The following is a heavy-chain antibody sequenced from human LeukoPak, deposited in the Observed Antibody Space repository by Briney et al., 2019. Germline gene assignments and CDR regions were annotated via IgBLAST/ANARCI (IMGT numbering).Heavy chain of an antibody. Sequence: KTSETLSLTCTVSGGSISTSSYYWGWVRQPPGKGLEWIGNIFYSGSTYYSPSLKSRVTISLDTSRNQFSLKLNSVTAADTAVYYCARDRIIAAFKSQGYESAFDIWGQGTVVTVSS. CDR1: GGSISTSSYY. CDR2: IFYSGST. D-gene: IGHD1-1*01. J-gene: IGHJ3*02. V-gene: IGHV4-39*07. CDR3: ARDRIIAAFKSQGYESAFDI.